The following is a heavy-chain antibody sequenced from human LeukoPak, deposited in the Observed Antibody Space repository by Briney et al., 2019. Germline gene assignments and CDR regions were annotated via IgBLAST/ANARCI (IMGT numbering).Heavy chain of an antibody. D-gene: IGHD2-15*01. CDR3: ARIVVVAATPGYFDY. CDR2: IYYSGST. Sequence: SETLSHTCTVSGGSISSSSYYWGWIRQPPGKGLERIGSIYYSGSTYYNPSLKSRVTISVDTSKNQFSLKLSSVTAADTAVYYCARIVVVAATPGYFDYWGQGTLVTVSS. J-gene: IGHJ4*02. CDR1: GGSISSSSYY. V-gene: IGHV4-39*01.